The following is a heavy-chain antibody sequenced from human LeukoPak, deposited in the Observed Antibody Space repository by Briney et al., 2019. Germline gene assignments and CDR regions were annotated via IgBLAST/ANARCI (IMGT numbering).Heavy chain of an antibody. Sequence: SETLSLTCTVSGGSISGYYWGWIRQPPGKGLEWIGSIYYSGSTYYNPSLKSRVTISVDTSKNQFSLKLSSVTAADTAVYYCARGNLGDYWGQGTLVTVSS. D-gene: IGHD3-16*01. CDR1: GGSISGYY. CDR2: IYYSGST. CDR3: ARGNLGDY. J-gene: IGHJ4*02. V-gene: IGHV4-39*07.